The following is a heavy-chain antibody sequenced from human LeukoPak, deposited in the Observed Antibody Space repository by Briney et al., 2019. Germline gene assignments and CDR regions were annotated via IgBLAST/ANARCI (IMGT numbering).Heavy chain of an antibody. D-gene: IGHD1-26*01. CDR3: AGGAYSGSYHFDY. CDR2: IYYSGST. CDR1: GGSFTSYY. Sequence: KPSETLSLTCTVSGGSFTSYYWSWIRQPPGKGLEWIGYIYYSGSTNHNPSLKSRVTISADTSKNQFSLKLSSVTAADTAVYYCAGGAYSGSYHFDYWGQGTPVTVSS. V-gene: IGHV4-59*01. J-gene: IGHJ4*02.